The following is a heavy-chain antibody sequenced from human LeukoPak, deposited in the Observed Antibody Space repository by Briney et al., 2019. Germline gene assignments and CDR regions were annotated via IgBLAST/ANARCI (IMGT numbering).Heavy chain of an antibody. CDR1: GGSFSGYY. CDR2: ISYSGST. J-gene: IGHJ5*02. D-gene: IGHD1-1*01. Sequence: PSETLSLTCAVYGGSFSGYYWSWIRQPPGKGLEWIGYISYSGSTNFNPSLKSRVTISVDTSKNQFSLKLSSVTAADTAVYYCAREGTAGTNLNWFDPWGQGTLVTVSS. CDR3: AREGTAGTNLNWFDP. V-gene: IGHV4-59*01.